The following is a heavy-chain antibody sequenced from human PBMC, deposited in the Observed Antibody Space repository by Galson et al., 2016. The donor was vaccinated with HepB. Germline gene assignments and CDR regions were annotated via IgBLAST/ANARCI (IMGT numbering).Heavy chain of an antibody. D-gene: IGHD4-23*01. Sequence: CAISGDSVSSNSAAWNWIRQSPSRGLEWLGGTYYRSKWYTDYAVSVKSRITVNPDTSKNQFSLQLNSVTPEDTAVYYCARDPPVSNSIFDMWGQGTIVTVSS. CDR3: ARDPPVSNSIFDM. J-gene: IGHJ3*02. CDR2: TYYRSKWYT. CDR1: GDSVSSNSAA. V-gene: IGHV6-1*01.